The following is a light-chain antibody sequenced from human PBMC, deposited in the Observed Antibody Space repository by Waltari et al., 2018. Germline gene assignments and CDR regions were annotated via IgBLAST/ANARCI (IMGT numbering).Light chain of an antibody. CDR2: RND. J-gene: IGLJ1*01. CDR3: AVWDEGYV. Sequence: QSVLTPPPSASGTPAPTAPTPCSGTSSNIDNNYGYGYQHLQGMAPKRLIYRNDQRPSGVPDRFSGSKSGTSASMAISGLRSDDEADYYCAVWDEGYVFGTGTKVTVL. CDR1: SSNIDNNY. V-gene: IGLV1-47*01.